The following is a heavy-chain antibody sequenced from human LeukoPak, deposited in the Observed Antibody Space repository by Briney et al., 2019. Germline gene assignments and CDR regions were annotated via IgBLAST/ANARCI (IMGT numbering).Heavy chain of an antibody. D-gene: IGHD5-24*01. V-gene: IGHV3-48*01. Sequence: GGSLRLSCAASGFTFSSYSMNWVRQAPGEGLEWVSYISSLSGSIYYADSVKGRFTISRDNAKNSLYLQMNSLRAEDTAVYYCAKSPGWLPTHHTIHDYWGQGTLVTVSS. J-gene: IGHJ4*02. CDR3: AKSPGWLPTHHTIHDY. CDR1: GFTFSSYS. CDR2: ISSLSGSI.